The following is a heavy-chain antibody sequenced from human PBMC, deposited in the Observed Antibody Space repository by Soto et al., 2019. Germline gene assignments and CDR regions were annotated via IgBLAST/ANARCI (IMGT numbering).Heavy chain of an antibody. V-gene: IGHV3-23*01. J-gene: IGHJ4*02. Sequence: GGSLRLSCAASGFTFASYAMSWVRQAPGKGLESVSGITGSGGSTYYADSVKGRFTISRDNSKNTLYLQMNSLRAEGTAIYYCAKDHKQWLVTSFDYWGQGTLVTVSS. CDR3: AKDHKQWLVTSFDY. CDR1: GFTFASYA. D-gene: IGHD6-19*01. CDR2: ITGSGGST.